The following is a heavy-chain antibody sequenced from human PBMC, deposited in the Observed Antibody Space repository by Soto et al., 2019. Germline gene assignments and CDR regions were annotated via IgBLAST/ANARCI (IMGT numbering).Heavy chain of an antibody. CDR1: GYSISSGYY. J-gene: IGHJ5*02. CDR2: VYYTGST. V-gene: IGHV4-30-4*01. D-gene: IGHD2-21*02. CDR3: VRTARQGAVAPHWFDR. Sequence: PSETLSLTCAVSGYSISSGYYWSWIRQAPGKGLEWIGYVYYTGSTYYNPSLMSRLTISVDTSKNQFSLKLTSVTAAETAVYYCVRTARQGAVAPHWFDRWGQGTPVTVSS.